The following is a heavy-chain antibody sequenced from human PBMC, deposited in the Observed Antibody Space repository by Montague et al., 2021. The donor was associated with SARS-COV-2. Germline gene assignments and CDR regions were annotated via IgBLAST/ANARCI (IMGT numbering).Heavy chain of an antibody. CDR3: ASLRGSAEILTAFQGVSYFYGMDV. CDR2: IYYTGSS. J-gene: IGHJ6*02. CDR1: GGSVSSGSFY. Sequence: SETLSLTCTVSGGSVSSGSFYWSWIRQPPGKGLELIGYIYYTGSSNYNPSLKSRVTISVDTSKNQFPLKLSSVTAADTAVYYCASLRGSAEILTAFQGVSYFYGMDVWGQGTTVTVSS. D-gene: IGHD3-9*01. V-gene: IGHV4-61*01.